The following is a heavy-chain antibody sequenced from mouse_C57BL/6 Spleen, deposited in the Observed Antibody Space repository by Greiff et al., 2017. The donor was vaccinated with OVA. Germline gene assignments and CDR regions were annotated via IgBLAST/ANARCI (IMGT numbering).Heavy chain of an antibody. CDR1: GYSFTGYY. J-gene: IGHJ4*01. CDR2: INPGTGGT. D-gene: IGHD1-1*01. CDR3: GRGEDYCVYAMAY. Sequence: EVQLQQPGPELVKPGASVKISCKASGYSFTGYYMTWVKQSPEQSLEWIGEINPGTGGTTYNQKFKAKATLTVDKSSSTAYMQLKSLTSEDSAVYYCGRGEDYCVYAMAYWGQGTSVTVSA. V-gene: IGHV1-42*01.